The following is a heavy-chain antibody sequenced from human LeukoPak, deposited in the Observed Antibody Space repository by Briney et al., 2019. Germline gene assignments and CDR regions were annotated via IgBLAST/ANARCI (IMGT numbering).Heavy chain of an antibody. CDR3: ARDYRPDYGDYDWFDP. CDR1: GFTFSSYA. J-gene: IGHJ5*02. Sequence: GGSLRLSCAASGFTFSSYAMHWVRQAPGKGLEWVAVISYDGSNKYYADSVKGRFTISRDNAKNSLFLQMNSLRAEDTAVYYCARDYRPDYGDYDWFDPWGQGTLVTVSS. D-gene: IGHD4-17*01. CDR2: ISYDGSNK. V-gene: IGHV3-30*04.